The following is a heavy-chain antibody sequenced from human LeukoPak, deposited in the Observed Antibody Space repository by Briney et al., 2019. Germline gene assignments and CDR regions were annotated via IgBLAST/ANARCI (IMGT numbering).Heavy chain of an antibody. CDR2: ISGSGGST. CDR1: GFTCSSYA. J-gene: IGHJ4*02. Sequence: GGSLRLSCAASGFTCSSYAMSWVRQAPGKGLEWVSAISGSGGSTYYADSVKGRFTISRDNSKNTLYLQMNSLRAEDTAVYYCAKASLKRRYSSSWYFDYWGQGTLVTVSS. V-gene: IGHV3-23*01. D-gene: IGHD6-13*01. CDR3: AKASLKRRYSSSWYFDY.